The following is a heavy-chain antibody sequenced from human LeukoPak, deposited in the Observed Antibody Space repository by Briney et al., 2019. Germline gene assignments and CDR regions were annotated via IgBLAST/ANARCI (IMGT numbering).Heavy chain of an antibody. J-gene: IGHJ4*02. CDR1: GGSISGYY. V-gene: IGHV4-4*07. CDR3: ARIAAAGTEYFDY. Sequence: PSETLSLTCSVSGGSISGYYWTWIRQPAGKGLEWIGRIYTSGSTNYNPSLKSRVTISVDTSKNQFSLKLSSVTAADTAVYYCARIAAAGTEYFDYWGQGTLVTVSS. D-gene: IGHD6-13*01. CDR2: IYTSGST.